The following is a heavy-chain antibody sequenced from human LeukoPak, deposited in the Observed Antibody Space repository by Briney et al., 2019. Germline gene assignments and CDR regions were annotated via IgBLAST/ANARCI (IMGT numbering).Heavy chain of an antibody. CDR3: AGDYYDSSVLAEYYYGMDV. Sequence: SETLSLTCTVSGGSINSGGYYWSWIRQHPGKGLEWIGYIHYTGSFRYNPSLKSRLTMSADSSKNQFSLNLSSVTAADTAVYYCAGDYYDSSVLAEYYYGMDVWGQGTTVTVSS. J-gene: IGHJ6*02. CDR1: GGSINSGGYY. CDR2: IHYTGSF. D-gene: IGHD3-22*01. V-gene: IGHV4-31*03.